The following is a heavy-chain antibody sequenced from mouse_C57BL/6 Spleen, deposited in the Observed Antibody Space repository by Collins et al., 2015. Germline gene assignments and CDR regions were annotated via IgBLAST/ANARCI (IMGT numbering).Heavy chain of an antibody. J-gene: IGHJ2*01. CDR1: NXKNTY. D-gene: IGHD1-1*01. CDR3: AYYGSSFDY. CDR2: IDPANGNT. Sequence: NXKNTYLHWVKQRPEQGLEWIGRIDPANGNTQYAPKFQGKATITADTSSNTAYLQLSSLTSEDTAIYYCAYYGSSFDYWGQGTTLTVSS. V-gene: IGHV14-3*01.